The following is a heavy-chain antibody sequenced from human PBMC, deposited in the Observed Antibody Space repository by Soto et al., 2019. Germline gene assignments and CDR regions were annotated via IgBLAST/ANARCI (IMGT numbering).Heavy chain of an antibody. CDR1: GYTFTGYP. D-gene: IGHD2-2*01. Sequence: ASVKVSCKASGYTFTGYPIHWVLQDPGQRLEWMGWINGGNGDTKYSQNFQGRVTITRETSASTAYMELTSLGSEDTAVYHCARGYCSSTSCQYYFDYWGQGTPVTVSS. V-gene: IGHV1-3*01. J-gene: IGHJ4*02. CDR3: ARGYCSSTSCQYYFDY. CDR2: INGGNGDT.